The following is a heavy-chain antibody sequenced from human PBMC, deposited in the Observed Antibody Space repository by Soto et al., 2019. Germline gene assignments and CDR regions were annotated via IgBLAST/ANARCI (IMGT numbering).Heavy chain of an antibody. D-gene: IGHD6-19*01. V-gene: IGHV3-7*01. CDR2: IKQDGSEK. CDR1: GFTFSSYW. CDR3: ARDKYSSGWSAGNWFDP. J-gene: IGHJ5*02. Sequence: EVQLVGSGGGLVQPGGSLRLSCAASGFTFSSYWMSWVRQAPGKGLEWVANIKQDGSEKYYVDSVKGRFTISRDNAKNSLYLQMNSLRAEDTAVYYCARDKYSSGWSAGNWFDPWGQGTLVTVSS.